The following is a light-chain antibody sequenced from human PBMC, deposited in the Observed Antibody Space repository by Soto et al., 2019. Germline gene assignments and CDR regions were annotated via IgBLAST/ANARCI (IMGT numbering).Light chain of an antibody. Sequence: QSVLTPPPSVSGAPGQRVTISCTGSSSNIGAGYDVHWYQQLPGTAPKRLIYGNSNRPSGVPDRFSGSKSGTSASLAITGLQAEDEADYYCQSYDSSLSTHVFGTGTKVTVL. V-gene: IGLV1-40*01. CDR1: SSNIGAGYD. CDR2: GNS. J-gene: IGLJ1*01. CDR3: QSYDSSLSTHV.